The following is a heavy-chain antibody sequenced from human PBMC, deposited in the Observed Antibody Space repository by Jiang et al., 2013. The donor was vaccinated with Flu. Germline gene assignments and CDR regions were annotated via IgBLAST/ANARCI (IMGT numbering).Heavy chain of an antibody. D-gene: IGHD2-21*02. J-gene: IGHJ5*02. CDR1: GESLSSFY. CDR2: VNHSGST. V-gene: IGHV4-34*01. CDR3: ARGDSDWFDP. Sequence: LLKPSETLSLTCAVYGESLSSFYWSWIRQSPGKGLEWIGEVNHSGSTNYNPSLKSRVSISIDTSKNQFSLKVTSVTAADTAVYYCARGDSDWFDPWGQG.